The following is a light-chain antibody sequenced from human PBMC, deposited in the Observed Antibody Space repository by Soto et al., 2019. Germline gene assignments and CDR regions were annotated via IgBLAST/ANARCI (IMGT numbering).Light chain of an antibody. CDR2: DAS. CDR3: QQRSNWRWLT. V-gene: IGKV3-11*01. Sequence: EIVWTQSPATLSLSPGERATLSCRASQSVSSYLAWYQQKPGQSPRLLIYDASNRATGIPARFSGSGSGTDFTLTISSLEPEDFAVYYCQQRSNWRWLTFGGGTKVDIK. CDR1: QSVSSY. J-gene: IGKJ4*01.